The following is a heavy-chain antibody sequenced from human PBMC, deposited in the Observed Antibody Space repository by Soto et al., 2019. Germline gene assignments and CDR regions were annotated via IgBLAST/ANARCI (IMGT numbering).Heavy chain of an antibody. D-gene: IGHD3-10*01. V-gene: IGHV3-48*02. CDR3: ARGPNTMVRGVHNFDY. J-gene: IGHJ4*02. CDR1: GFSFSSYS. Sequence: GGSLRLSCAASGFSFSSYSMNWVRQAPGKGLEWVSYISSSSSTIYYADSVKGRFTISRDNAKNSLYLQMNSLRDEDTAVYYCARGPNTMVRGVHNFDYWGQGTLVTVSS. CDR2: ISSSSSTI.